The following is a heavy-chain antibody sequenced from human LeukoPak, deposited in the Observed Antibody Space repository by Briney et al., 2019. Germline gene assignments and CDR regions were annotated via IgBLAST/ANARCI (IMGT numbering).Heavy chain of an antibody. CDR2: IYYSGST. Sequence: PPETLSLTCTVSGGSISSYYWSWIRQPPGKGLEWIGYIYYSGSTNYNPSLKSRVTISVDTSKNQFSLKLSSVTAADTAVYYCARDRILGSYYYGMDVWGQGTTVTVSS. D-gene: IGHD3-3*01. CDR1: GGSISSYY. CDR3: ARDRILGSYYYGMDV. V-gene: IGHV4-59*01. J-gene: IGHJ6*02.